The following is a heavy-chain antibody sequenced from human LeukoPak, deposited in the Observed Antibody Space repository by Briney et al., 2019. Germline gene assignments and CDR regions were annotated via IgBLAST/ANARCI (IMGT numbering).Heavy chain of an antibody. V-gene: IGHV3-9*01. CDR3: AKGASVWLLESRFDP. CDR1: GFNLDEYA. CDR2: ISWNGGNV. J-gene: IGHJ5*02. D-gene: IGHD4-23*01. Sequence: PGRSLRLSCVASGFNLDEYAMHWVRQAPGKGLDWDSGISWNGGNVGYADSVKGRVTVSRDNAKNSLYLQLSSLRPEDTALYYCAKGASVWLLESRFDPWGQGTLVTVSS.